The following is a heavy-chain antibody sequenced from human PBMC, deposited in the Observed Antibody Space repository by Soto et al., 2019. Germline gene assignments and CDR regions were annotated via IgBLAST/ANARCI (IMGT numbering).Heavy chain of an antibody. J-gene: IGHJ5*02. CDR1: GSSISGFY. Sequence: SSETLSLTCTVSGSSISGFYWSWIRKSAGKGLEWIGRIYSTGTTDYNPSLKSRVMMSVDTSKKQFSLKLRSVAAADTAVYYCGRDGTKTLRDWFDPRGQGISVTVYS. CDR2: IYSTGTT. V-gene: IGHV4-4*07. D-gene: IGHD1-1*01. CDR3: GRDGTKTLRDWFDP.